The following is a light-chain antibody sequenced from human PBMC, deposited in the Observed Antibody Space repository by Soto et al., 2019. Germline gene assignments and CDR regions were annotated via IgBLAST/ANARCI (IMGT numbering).Light chain of an antibody. J-gene: IGLJ3*02. V-gene: IGLV4-69*01. CDR2: LNSDGSH. CDR3: QTWSTDIRV. CDR1: SGHNSYA. Sequence: QPVLTQPPSASASVGASVKRTCTLSSGHNSYAIAWHQQQPEKGPRYLMKLNSDGSHSKGDGIPDRFSGSSSGAERYLTISSLQSEDEADYYCQTWSTDIRVFGGGTKLTVL.